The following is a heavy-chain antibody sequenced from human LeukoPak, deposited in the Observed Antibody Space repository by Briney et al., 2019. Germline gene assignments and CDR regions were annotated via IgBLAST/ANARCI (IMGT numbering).Heavy chain of an antibody. CDR2: IYYSGST. CDR3: ARLAYCGGDCYGPPSTRGGFDY. CDR1: GGSISSYY. J-gene: IGHJ4*02. D-gene: IGHD2-21*02. V-gene: IGHV4-59*08. Sequence: SETLSLTCTDSGGSISSYYWSWIRQPPGKGLEWIGYIYYSGSTNYNPSLKSRVTISVDTSKNQFSLKLSSVTAADTAVYYCARLAYCGGDCYGPPSTRGGFDYWGQGTLVTVSS.